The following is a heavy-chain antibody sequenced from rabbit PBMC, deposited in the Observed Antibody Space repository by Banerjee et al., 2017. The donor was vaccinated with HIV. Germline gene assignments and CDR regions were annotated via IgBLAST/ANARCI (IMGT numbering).Heavy chain of an antibody. CDR1: VFSFSNKYV. CDR3: ARGPTYGGVGKNYDMEYGMDL. CDR2: INTSSGNT. Sequence: QEQPEESGGDLVKPDGSLTLTCTASVFSFSNKYVLCWGLQAPGKGLEWSACINTSSGNTVYATWAKGRFTISKASSTTVTLQMTSLTAADTATYFCARGPTYGGVGKNYDMEYGMDLWGPGTLVTVS. J-gene: IGHJ6*01. D-gene: IGHD4-2*01. V-gene: IGHV1S45*01.